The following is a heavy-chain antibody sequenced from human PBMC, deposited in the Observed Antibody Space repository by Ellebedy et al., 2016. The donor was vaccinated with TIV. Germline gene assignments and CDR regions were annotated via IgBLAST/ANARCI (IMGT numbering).Heavy chain of an antibody. CDR1: GGSLSTYY. D-gene: IGHD1-26*01. J-gene: IGHJ3*01. V-gene: IGHV4-59*01. CDR3: ARDDGSYLDAFDV. Sequence: MPSETLSLTCTISGGSLSTYYWSWIRQPPGRGLEWIGYIDSSGSSDYNPSLKSRVTISVDTSKNQFSLKLNSLTAADSAVYYCARDDGSYLDAFDVWGQGTMVTVSS. CDR2: IDSSGSS.